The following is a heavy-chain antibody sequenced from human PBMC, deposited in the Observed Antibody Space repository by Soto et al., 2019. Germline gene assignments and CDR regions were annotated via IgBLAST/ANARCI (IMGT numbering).Heavy chain of an antibody. V-gene: IGHV1-8*01. Sequence: QAHLEQSGAEVKRPGASVKVSCKASGYTFSDFDINWLRQASGQGPERMGWMNAKSGDTFFAQRFQGKFNMTWDSSLSTAYMEVGSLTADDTAMYYCARGNPFNYAGFDVWGQGTTVAVSS. J-gene: IGHJ6*02. CDR3: ARGNPFNYAGFDV. D-gene: IGHD3-16*01. CDR2: MNAKSGDT. CDR1: GYTFSDFD.